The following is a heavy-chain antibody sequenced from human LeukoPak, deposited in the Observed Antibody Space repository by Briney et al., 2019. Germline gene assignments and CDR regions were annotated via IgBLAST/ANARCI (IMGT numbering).Heavy chain of an antibody. CDR3: ARDEWTVTPDY. CDR2: MKYDGSEK. J-gene: IGHJ4*02. D-gene: IGHD4-17*01. CDR1: GFTFSSYW. Sequence: GGSLRLSCAASGFTFSSYWMSWVRQAPGKGLEWVANMKYDGSEKYYVDSVKGRFTISRDNAKNSLYLQMNSLRAEDTAVYYCARDEWTVTPDYWGQGTLVTVSS. V-gene: IGHV3-7*01.